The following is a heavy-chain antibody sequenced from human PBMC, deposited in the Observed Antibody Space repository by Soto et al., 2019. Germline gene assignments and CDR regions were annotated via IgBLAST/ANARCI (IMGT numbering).Heavy chain of an antibody. D-gene: IGHD2-2*01. CDR1: GGTFSSYA. CDR2: IIPISGTA. V-gene: IGHV1-69*19. J-gene: IGHJ6*02. Sequence: QVQLVQSGAEVKKPGSSVKVSCKASGGTFSSYAISWVRQAPGQGLEWMGGIIPISGTANYAQKFQGRQTITADESTGKADMGLCSLRSDDTAVYYCARWQGSGTSLEIFYCYYYGMDVWGQGTKVTVSS. CDR3: ARWQGSGTSLEIFYCYYYGMDV.